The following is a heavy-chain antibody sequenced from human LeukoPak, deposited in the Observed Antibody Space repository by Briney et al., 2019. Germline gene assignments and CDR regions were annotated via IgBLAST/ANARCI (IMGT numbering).Heavy chain of an antibody. D-gene: IGHD6-19*01. CDR2: ISAYNGNT. Sequence: ASVKVSCKASGYTFTSYGISWVRQAPGQGLEWMGWISAYNGNTNYAQKLQGRVTMTTDTSTSTVYMELRSLRSDDTAVYYCARVRAVAAYGMDVWGQGTTVTVSS. V-gene: IGHV1-18*01. CDR3: ARVRAVAAYGMDV. J-gene: IGHJ6*02. CDR1: GYTFTSYG.